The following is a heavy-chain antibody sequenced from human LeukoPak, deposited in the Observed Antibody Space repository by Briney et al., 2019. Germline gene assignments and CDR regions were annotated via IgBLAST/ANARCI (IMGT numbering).Heavy chain of an antibody. V-gene: IGHV4-34*01. Sequence: SETLSLTGAGYGGSVSGYYWRWNRQRPGEGLVWVGEIKDGGRTNYKTSLKSGATISVDTSKIQGSLKLSAVTAADTAVYYCARTQGEYYDVWSGYYKPTGGYYGMDVWGQGTTVTVSS. CDR1: GGSVSGYY. CDR3: ARTQGEYYDVWSGYYKPTGGYYGMDV. CDR2: IKDGGRT. J-gene: IGHJ6*02. D-gene: IGHD3-3*01.